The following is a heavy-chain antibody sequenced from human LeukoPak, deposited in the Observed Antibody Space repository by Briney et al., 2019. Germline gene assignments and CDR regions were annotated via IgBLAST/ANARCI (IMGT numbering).Heavy chain of an antibody. V-gene: IGHV3-64*01. J-gene: IGHJ2*01. CDR2: ISSNGGST. CDR3: ARDGGSYDWYFDL. D-gene: IGHD1-26*01. CDR1: GFTFSSYA. Sequence: PGGSLRLSCAASGFTFSSYAMHWVRQAPGKGLEYVSAISSNGGSTYYANSVKGRFTISRDNSKNTLYLQMGSLRAEDMAVYYCARDGGSYDWYFDLWGQGTLVTVSS.